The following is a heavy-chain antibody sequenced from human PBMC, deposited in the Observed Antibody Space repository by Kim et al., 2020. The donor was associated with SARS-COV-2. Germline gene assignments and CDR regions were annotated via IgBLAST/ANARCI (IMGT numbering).Heavy chain of an antibody. CDR2: ISSSGSTI. J-gene: IGHJ1*01. D-gene: IGHD2-2*01. CDR1: GFTFSDYY. V-gene: IGHV3-11*01. CDR3: ARALEGIVVVPAAMLGYFQH. Sequence: GGSLRLSCAXSGFTFSDYYMSWIRQAPGKGLEWVSYISSSGSTIYYADSVKGRFTISRDNAKNSLYLQMNSLRAEDTAVYYCARALEGIVVVPAAMLGYFQHWGQGTLVTVSS.